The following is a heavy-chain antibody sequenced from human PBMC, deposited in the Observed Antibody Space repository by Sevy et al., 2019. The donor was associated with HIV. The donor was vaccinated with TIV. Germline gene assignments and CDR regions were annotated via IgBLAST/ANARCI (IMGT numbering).Heavy chain of an antibody. D-gene: IGHD3-10*01. J-gene: IGHJ4*02. CDR2: IYYSGST. CDR3: ATFAGLVWFGELVPYYFDY. V-gene: IGHV4-61*01. CDR1: GGSVSSGSYY. Sequence: SETLSLTCTVSGGSVSSGSYYWSWIRQPPGKGLEWIGYIYYSGSTNYNPSLKSRVTISVDTSKNQFSLKLSSVTAADTAVYYCATFAGLVWFGELVPYYFDYWGQGTLVTVSS.